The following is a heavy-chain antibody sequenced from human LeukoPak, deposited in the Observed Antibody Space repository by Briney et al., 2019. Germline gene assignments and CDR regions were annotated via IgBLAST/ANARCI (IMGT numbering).Heavy chain of an antibody. Sequence: GGSLTLSCAASGFTFSSYWMHWVRQAPGKGLVWVSRINSDGSSTSYADSVKGRFTISRDNAKNTLYLQMNSLRAEDTAVYYCARGPSTVTTPLAYWGQGTLVTVSS. D-gene: IGHD4-17*01. CDR2: INSDGSST. V-gene: IGHV3-74*01. J-gene: IGHJ4*02. CDR1: GFTFSSYW. CDR3: ARGPSTVTTPLAY.